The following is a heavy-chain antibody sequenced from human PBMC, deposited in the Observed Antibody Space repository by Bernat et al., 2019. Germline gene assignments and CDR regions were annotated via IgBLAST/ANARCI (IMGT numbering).Heavy chain of an antibody. CDR1: GFTFSIYA. Sequence: EVQLLESGGGLVQPGGSLRLSCAASGFTFSIYAMSWVRQAPGKGLEWVSTISGSGGSTYYADSVKGRFTISRDNSKSTLYLQMNSLRAEGTAVYYCAKDLSGTSGWYGAFDIWGQGTMVTVSS. CDR2: ISGSGGST. V-gene: IGHV3-23*01. CDR3: AKDLSGTSGWYGAFDI. J-gene: IGHJ3*02. D-gene: IGHD6-19*01.